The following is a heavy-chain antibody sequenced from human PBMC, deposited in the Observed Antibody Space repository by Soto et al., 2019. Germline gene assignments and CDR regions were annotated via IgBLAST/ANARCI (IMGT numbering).Heavy chain of an antibody. J-gene: IGHJ4*02. D-gene: IGHD3-10*01. V-gene: IGHV1-2*02. CDR2: MNPNTGGP. Sequence: VQSGGEVKKPGASVKVSCEAAVYNCTGYYLQWVRQDPGQGLEYMGWMNPNTGGPNYAQKFQDRTTMTRDTAISTGNMARSALRADDTATSFCERARRGDRIPRWGQGTRVTVSS. CDR3: ERARRGDRIPR. CDR1: VYNCTGYY.